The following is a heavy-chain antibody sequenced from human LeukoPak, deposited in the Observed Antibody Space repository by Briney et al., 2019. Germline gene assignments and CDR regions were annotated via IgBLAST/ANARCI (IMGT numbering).Heavy chain of an antibody. J-gene: IGHJ4*02. Sequence: SVKVSCKASGGTFSGYAISWVRQAPGQGLEWMGGIIPIFGTANYAQKFQGRVTITADKSTSTAYMELSSLRSEDTAVYYCARGLAGYSSSWWGQGTLVTVSS. CDR3: ARGLAGYSSSW. D-gene: IGHD6-13*01. CDR2: IIPIFGTA. V-gene: IGHV1-69*06. CDR1: GGTFSGYA.